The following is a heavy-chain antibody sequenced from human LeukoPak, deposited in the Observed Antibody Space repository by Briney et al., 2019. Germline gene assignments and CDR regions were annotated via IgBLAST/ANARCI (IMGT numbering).Heavy chain of an antibody. CDR1: GFTFSGSA. CDR2: IRSTANGYAT. V-gene: IGHV3-73*01. Sequence: GGSLRLSCAASGFTFSGSALHWVRQASGKGLEWVGRIRSTANGYATAYAASVKGRFTISRDDSKNTLFVQMNNLEIEDTAVYYCTTEGYTYGNHALDIWGQGTMVTVSS. J-gene: IGHJ3*02. CDR3: TTEGYTYGNHALDI. D-gene: IGHD5-18*01.